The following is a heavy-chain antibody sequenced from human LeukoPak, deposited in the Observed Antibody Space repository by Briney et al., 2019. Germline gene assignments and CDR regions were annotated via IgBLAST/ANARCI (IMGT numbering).Heavy chain of an antibody. CDR1: G. CDR3: ARVFGEIPCFDY. CDR2: ISAYNGNT. V-gene: IGHV1-18*01. D-gene: IGHD3-10*01. Sequence: GXSWVRQAPGQGLEWMGWISAYNGNTNYAQKLQGRVTMTTDTSTSTAYMELRSLRSDDTAVYYCARVFGEIPCFDYWGQGTLVTVSS. J-gene: IGHJ4*02.